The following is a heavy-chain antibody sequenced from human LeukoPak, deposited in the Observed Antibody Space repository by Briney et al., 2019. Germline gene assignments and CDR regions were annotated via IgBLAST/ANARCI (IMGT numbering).Heavy chain of an antibody. Sequence: GESLKISCKGSGYSFTGYWIAWVRQMPGKGLEWMGIIYPGDFNTRHSPSFQGQVTISADKSISTAYLQWSSLKASDTAMYYCARSPSHYSSDYYFFDFWGQGTLVTVSS. J-gene: IGHJ4*02. V-gene: IGHV5-51*01. CDR2: IYPGDFNT. CDR1: GYSFTGYW. CDR3: ARSPSHYSSDYYFFDF. D-gene: IGHD6-25*01.